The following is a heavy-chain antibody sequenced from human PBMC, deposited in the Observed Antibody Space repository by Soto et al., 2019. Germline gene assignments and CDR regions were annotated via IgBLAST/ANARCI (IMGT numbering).Heavy chain of an antibody. V-gene: IGHV4-38-2*02. CDR3: ARESYSGYHSYEY. CDR2: MYHDGNT. CDR1: VYSISSGCF. J-gene: IGHJ4*02. D-gene: IGHD5-12*01. Sequence: PSETLSLTCAVSVYSISSGCFWGWIRQPPEKGLEWIANMYHDGNTHYNPSLKSRVTMSVDTSKNQFSLKLNSVTAADTAVYYCARESYSGYHSYEYWGQGILVTVSS.